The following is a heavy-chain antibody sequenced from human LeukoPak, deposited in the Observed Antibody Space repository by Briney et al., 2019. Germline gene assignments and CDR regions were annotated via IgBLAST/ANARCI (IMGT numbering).Heavy chain of an antibody. CDR3: ARDRIAVTTDYYYYYMDV. J-gene: IGHJ6*03. D-gene: IGHD4-11*01. V-gene: IGHV3-30-3*01. CDR2: ISYDGSNK. CDR1: GFTFSSYA. Sequence: GGSLRLSCAASGFTFSSYAMHWVRQAPGKGLEWVAVISYDGSNKYYADSVKGRFTISRDNSKNTLYLQMNSLRAEDTAVYYCARDRIAVTTDYYYYYMDVWGKGTTVTVSS.